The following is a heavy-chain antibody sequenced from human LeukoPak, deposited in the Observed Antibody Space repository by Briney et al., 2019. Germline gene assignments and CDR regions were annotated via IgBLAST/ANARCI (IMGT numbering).Heavy chain of an antibody. V-gene: IGHV3-33*01. CDR1: GFTFSSYG. CDR2: IWYDGSNK. J-gene: IGHJ5*02. Sequence: GGSLRRSCAASGFTFSSYGMHWVRQAPGKGLEWVAVIWYDGSNKYYADSVKGRFTISRDNSKNTLYLQMNSLRAEDTAVYYCASGPLAAAGPLTFDPWGQGTLVTVSS. D-gene: IGHD6-13*01. CDR3: ASGPLAAAGPLTFDP.